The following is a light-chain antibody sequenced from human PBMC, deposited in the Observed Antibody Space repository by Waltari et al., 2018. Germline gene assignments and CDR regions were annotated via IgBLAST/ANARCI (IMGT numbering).Light chain of an antibody. J-gene: IGLJ2*01. CDR1: SSDVGNYKR. V-gene: IGLV2-23*02. CDR2: AVS. CDR3: SSYAGSSKGV. Sequence: QSALTQPASVSGSPGQSITISCTGTSSDVGNYKRVSWYQQHPGKAPKLMIYAVSKRPSGVSVRFSGSKSGDIASLTISGLQPEDEAEYFCSSYAGSSKGVFGGGTKVTVL.